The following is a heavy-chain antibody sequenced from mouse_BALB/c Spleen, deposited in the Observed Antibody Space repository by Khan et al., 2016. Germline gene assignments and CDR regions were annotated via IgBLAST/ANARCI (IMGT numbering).Heavy chain of an antibody. V-gene: IGHV1-7*01. J-gene: IGHJ2*01. CDR2: INPTSGYT. Sequence: QVQLQQSVAALAKPGASVKMSCKASGYTFSTYWMHWVKQRPGQGLEWIGYINPTSGYTDYNEKFKDKATLSADKSSSTAYMQLSRLTSEDSAVYYCTRDRIDYWGQGTTLTVSS. CDR3: TRDRIDY. CDR1: GYTFSTYW.